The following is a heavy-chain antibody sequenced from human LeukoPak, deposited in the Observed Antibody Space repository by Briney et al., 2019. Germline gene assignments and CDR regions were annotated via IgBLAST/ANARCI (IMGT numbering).Heavy chain of an antibody. CDR1: GFTFSSYA. Sequence: GGSVRLSCAASGFTFSSYAMSWVRQAPGKGLEWVSDISGSGGSTYYADSVKGRFTIARATSTNTLYLQMNSMRAEDTAVYYHAKVSTSHTVVVTDLFWVPVGGEFDYWGQGTLVTVSS. CDR3: AKVSTSHTVVVTDLFWVPVGGEFDY. J-gene: IGHJ4*02. D-gene: IGHD2-21*02. CDR2: ISGSGGST. V-gene: IGHV3-23*01.